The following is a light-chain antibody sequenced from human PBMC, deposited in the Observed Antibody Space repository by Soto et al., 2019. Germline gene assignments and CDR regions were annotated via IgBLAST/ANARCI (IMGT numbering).Light chain of an antibody. CDR2: GAS. Sequence: EVAITQSTATLSVSPGEGVTLSCRASQGIGDTLAWYQHKPGQTPRLLIYGASTRATGIPARFSGSGSGTEFTLTISSLQPDDFATYYCQHYNSYSEAFGQGTKVDIK. CDR3: QHYNSYSEA. CDR1: QGIGDT. J-gene: IGKJ1*01. V-gene: IGKV3-15*01.